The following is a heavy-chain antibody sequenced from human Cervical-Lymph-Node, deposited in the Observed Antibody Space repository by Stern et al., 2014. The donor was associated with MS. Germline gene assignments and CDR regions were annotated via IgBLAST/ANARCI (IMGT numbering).Heavy chain of an antibody. Sequence: VQLVESGAEVKKPGSSVKVSCKASGGTFASSAISWVRQSPGQGLEWMGKIIPILDTANYAQTFQGRLTITADEFTGTAYMQLSSLRPEDTVVYYCAREVWSMEGDFYGMDVWGQGTTVSVSS. V-gene: IGHV1-69*18. CDR1: GGTFASSA. CDR2: IIPILDTA. J-gene: IGHJ6*02. CDR3: AREVWSMEGDFYGMDV. D-gene: IGHD3-16*01.